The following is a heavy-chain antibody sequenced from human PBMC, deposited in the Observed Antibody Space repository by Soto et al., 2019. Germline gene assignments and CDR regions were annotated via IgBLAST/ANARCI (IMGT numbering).Heavy chain of an antibody. CDR3: ARIEYSSSWGVQYYYGMDV. CDR2: IYYSGST. Sequence: ETLSLTCTVSGGSISSSSYYWGWIRQPPGKGLEWIGSIYYSGSTYYNPSLKSRVTISVDTSKNQFSLKLSSVTAADTAVYYCARIEYSSSWGVQYYYGMDVWGQGTTVTSP. CDR1: GGSISSSSYY. D-gene: IGHD6-6*01. J-gene: IGHJ6*02. V-gene: IGHV4-39*01.